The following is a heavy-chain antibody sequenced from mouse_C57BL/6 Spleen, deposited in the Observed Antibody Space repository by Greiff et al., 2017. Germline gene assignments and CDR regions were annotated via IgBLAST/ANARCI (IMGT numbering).Heavy chain of an antibody. CDR1: GYAFSSSW. V-gene: IGHV1-82*01. J-gene: IGHJ4*01. Sequence: VKLMESGPELVKPGASVKISCKASGYAFSSSWMNWVKQRPGKGLEWIGRIYPGDGDTNYNGKFKGKATLTADKSSSTAYVQLSSLTSEDSAVYFCEPIYYDYEGYYAMDYWGQGTSVTVSS. CDR3: EPIYYDYEGYYAMDY. CDR2: IYPGDGDT. D-gene: IGHD2-4*01.